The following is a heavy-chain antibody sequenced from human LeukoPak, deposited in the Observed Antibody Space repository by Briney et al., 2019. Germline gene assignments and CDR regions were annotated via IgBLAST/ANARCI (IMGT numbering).Heavy chain of an antibody. J-gene: IGHJ4*02. Sequence: GGSLRRSCAASGFTFSSYSMNWVRQAPGKGLEWVSSISSSSSYIYYADSVKGRFTISRDNAKNSLYLQMNSLRAEDTAVYYCARSRKVDTAMGSFDYWGQGTLVTVSS. CDR3: ARSRKVDTAMGSFDY. CDR2: ISSSSSYI. D-gene: IGHD5-18*01. V-gene: IGHV3-21*01. CDR1: GFTFSSYS.